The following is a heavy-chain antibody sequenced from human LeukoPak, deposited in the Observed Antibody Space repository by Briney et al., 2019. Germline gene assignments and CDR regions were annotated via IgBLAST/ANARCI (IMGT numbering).Heavy chain of an antibody. D-gene: IGHD3-9*01. Sequence: PGGSLRLSCAASAFTFSTYAMSWVRQAPGKGLEWVSVISGSGVSTYYADSVKGRFTISRDNSENTLYLQMNSLRVEDTAVYYCAKDSRPILTGYYKESSHFDDWGQGTLVTVSS. CDR2: ISGSGVST. CDR3: AKDSRPILTGYYKESSHFDD. CDR1: AFTFSTYA. V-gene: IGHV3-23*01. J-gene: IGHJ4*02.